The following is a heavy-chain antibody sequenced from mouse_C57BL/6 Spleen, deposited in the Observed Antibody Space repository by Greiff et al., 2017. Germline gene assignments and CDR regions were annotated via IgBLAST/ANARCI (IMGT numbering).Heavy chain of an antibody. Sequence: VQLQQSGAELVRPGASVKLSCKASGYTFTDYYINWVKQRPGQGLEWIARIYPGSGNTYYNEKFKGKATLTAEKSSSTAYMQLSSLTSEDSAVYFCARDWDVSWFAYWGQGTLVTVSA. V-gene: IGHV1-76*01. D-gene: IGHD4-1*01. J-gene: IGHJ3*01. CDR1: GYTFTDYY. CDR2: IYPGSGNT. CDR3: ARDWDVSWFAY.